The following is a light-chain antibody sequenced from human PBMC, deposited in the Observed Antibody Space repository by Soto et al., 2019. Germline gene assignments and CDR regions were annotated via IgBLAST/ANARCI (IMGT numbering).Light chain of an antibody. CDR1: QGIRND. Sequence: AIQMTQSPSSLSASVGDRVTITCRASQGIRNDLGWYQQKPGKAPKLLIYAASSLQSGVPSRFSGSGSGTDFALTISSLQPEDFATYYCLQDYNYQWTFGQGTKVEIK. CDR3: LQDYNYQWT. J-gene: IGKJ1*01. V-gene: IGKV1-6*01. CDR2: AAS.